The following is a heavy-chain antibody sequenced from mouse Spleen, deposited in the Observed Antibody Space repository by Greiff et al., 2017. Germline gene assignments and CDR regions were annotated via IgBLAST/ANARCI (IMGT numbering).Heavy chain of an antibody. CDR1: GFTFSDYY. J-gene: IGHJ2*01. V-gene: IGHV5-4*02. CDR2: ISDGGSYT. CDR3: AREGVIYDGYLYYFDY. D-gene: IGHD2-3*01. Sequence: EVHLVESGGGLVKPGGSLKLSCAASGFTFSDYYMYWVRQTPEKRLEWVATISDGGSYTYYPDSVKGRFTISRDNAKNNLYLQMSSLKSEDTAMYYCAREGVIYDGYLYYFDYWGQGTTLTVSS.